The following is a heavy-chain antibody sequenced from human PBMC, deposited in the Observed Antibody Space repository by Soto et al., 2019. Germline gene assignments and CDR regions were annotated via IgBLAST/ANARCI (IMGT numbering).Heavy chain of an antibody. J-gene: IGHJ4*02. D-gene: IGHD3-10*01. CDR1: GFTFSDHG. CDR2: ISESGVRT. V-gene: IGHV3-23*01. Sequence: EVQLLESGGGLVQPGGSLRLSCAASGFTFSDHGLSWVRQAPWKGLEWVSGISESGVRTHYADSVKGRFTISRDNSKNTLYLQMNSLRAEDTAVYYCTLFGDWGQGTLVTVSS. CDR3: TLFGD.